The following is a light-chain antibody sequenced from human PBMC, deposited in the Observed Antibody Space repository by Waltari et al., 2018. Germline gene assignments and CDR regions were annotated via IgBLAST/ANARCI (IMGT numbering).Light chain of an antibody. CDR1: QNINSW. V-gene: IGKV1-5*03. Sequence: DIQMTQSPSTLSASVGDRVTITCRASQNINSWLAWYQQKPGKAPKLLIYKASSLESGVPLRFSGGGSGTEFTLTISSLQPDDFATYYCQQSYSTPHTFGQGTKLEIK. CDR2: KAS. J-gene: IGKJ2*01. CDR3: QQSYSTPHT.